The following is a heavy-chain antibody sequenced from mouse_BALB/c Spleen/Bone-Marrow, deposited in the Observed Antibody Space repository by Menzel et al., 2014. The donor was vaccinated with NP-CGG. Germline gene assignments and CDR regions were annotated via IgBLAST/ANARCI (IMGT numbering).Heavy chain of an antibody. D-gene: IGHD4-1*01. CDR1: GYSITSDYA. J-gene: IGHJ2*01. Sequence: EVQLQQSGPGLVKPSQSLSLTCTVTGYSITSDYAWNWIRQFPGNKPEWMGYISYSGTTSYNPSLKSRISITRDTSKNQFFLQLDSVTTEDTATYYCAKTGTRYYFDYWGQGTTLTVSS. CDR3: AKTGTRYYFDY. CDR2: ISYSGTT. V-gene: IGHV3-2*02.